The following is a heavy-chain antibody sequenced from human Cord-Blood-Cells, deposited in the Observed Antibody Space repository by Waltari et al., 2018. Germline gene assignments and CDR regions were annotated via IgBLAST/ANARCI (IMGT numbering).Heavy chain of an antibody. CDR1: GGTFSSYA. V-gene: IGHV1-69*01. Sequence: QVQLVQSGAEVKKPGSSVKVSCKASGGTFSSYAISWVRQAPGQGLEWMGGIIPILGTANYAQKCQGRVTITADESTSTAYMELSSLRSEDTAVYYCARSLVRFLEWLPYFDYWGQGTLVTVSS. CDR2: IIPILGTA. CDR3: ARSLVRFLEWLPYFDY. D-gene: IGHD3-3*01. J-gene: IGHJ4*02.